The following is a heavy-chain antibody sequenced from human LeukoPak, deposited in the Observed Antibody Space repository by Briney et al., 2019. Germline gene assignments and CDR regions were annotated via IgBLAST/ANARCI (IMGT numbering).Heavy chain of an antibody. CDR1: GGSISSGSYY. CDR2: IYTSGST. V-gene: IGHV4-61*02. Sequence: TLSLTCTVSGGSISSGSYYWSWIRQPAGKGLEWIGRIYTSGSTNYNPSLKSRVTISVDTSKNQFSLKLSSVTAADTAVYYCARKASDSGGQVDYWGQGTLVTVSS. D-gene: IGHD2-15*01. CDR3: ARKASDSGGQVDY. J-gene: IGHJ4*02.